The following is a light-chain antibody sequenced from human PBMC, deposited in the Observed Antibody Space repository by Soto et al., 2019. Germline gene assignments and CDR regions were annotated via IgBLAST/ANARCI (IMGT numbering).Light chain of an antibody. CDR1: SSDVGSFNL. Sequence: QSVLTQPASVSGSPGQSITISCTGTSSDVGSFNLVSWYQHHPGKAPKLMIYEVSNRPSTVSNRFSGSKSGNPASLTISRLQAEDEADYYCCSYAGSSTLVFGGGTQLTVL. CDR3: CSYAGSSTLV. CDR2: EVS. V-gene: IGLV2-23*02. J-gene: IGLJ2*01.